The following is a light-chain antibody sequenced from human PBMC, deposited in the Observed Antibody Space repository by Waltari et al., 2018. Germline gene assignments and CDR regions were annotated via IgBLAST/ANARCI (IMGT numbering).Light chain of an antibody. Sequence: NVLLTQPHSVSESPWKTVTIPCPRSSGRLASNSVQSYQQRPGSAPTIVIYEDDQRPSGVPDRFSGSIDSSSNSASLTISGLKTEDEADYYCQTYDSTKIHVVFGGGTKLTVL. J-gene: IGLJ2*01. CDR2: EDD. CDR3: QTYDSTKIHVV. V-gene: IGLV6-57*03. CDR1: SGRLASNS.